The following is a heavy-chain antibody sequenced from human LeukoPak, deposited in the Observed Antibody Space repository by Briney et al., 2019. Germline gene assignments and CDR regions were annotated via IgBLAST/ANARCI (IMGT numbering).Heavy chain of an antibody. Sequence: PSETLSLTCTLSGGSITNTKYYWGWIRQPPGKGLEWIGSIYYSGSTYYNLSLKSRVTISVDTSKNQFSLELSSVTAADTAVYYCARQSGSYYPHYFDYWGQGTLVTVSS. V-gene: IGHV4-39*01. D-gene: IGHD1-26*01. CDR3: ARQSGSYYPHYFDY. CDR1: GGSITNTKYY. CDR2: IYYSGST. J-gene: IGHJ4*02.